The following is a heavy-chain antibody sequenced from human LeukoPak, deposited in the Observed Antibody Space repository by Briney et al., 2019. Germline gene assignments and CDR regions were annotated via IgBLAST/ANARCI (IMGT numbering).Heavy chain of an antibody. J-gene: IGHJ4*02. Sequence: GGSLSLSCAASGFTLSEHYMDWVRQVPGKGLEWLGCSRNKANGYTTEYAASVKGRFTVSRDESRSSLFLQMNNVETEDTALYYCVRGKNGFDNWGQGTLVTVSS. CDR3: VRGKNGFDN. D-gene: IGHD2-8*01. V-gene: IGHV3-72*01. CDR1: GFTLSEHY. CDR2: SRNKANGYTT.